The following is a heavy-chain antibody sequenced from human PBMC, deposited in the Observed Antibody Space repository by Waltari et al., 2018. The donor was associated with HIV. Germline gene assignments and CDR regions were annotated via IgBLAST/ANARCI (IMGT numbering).Heavy chain of an antibody. CDR1: GFTFSSYG. CDR3: AKEWQRWRKGWKPFDY. Sequence: QVQLVESGGGVVQPGRSLRLSCAASGFTFSSYGMHWVRQAPGKGLEWVAVISYDGSNKYYADAVKGRFTISRDNSKNTLYLQMNSLRAEDTAVYYCAKEWQRWRKGWKPFDYWGQGTLVTVSS. V-gene: IGHV3-30*18. D-gene: IGHD4-17*01. J-gene: IGHJ4*02. CDR2: ISYDGSNK.